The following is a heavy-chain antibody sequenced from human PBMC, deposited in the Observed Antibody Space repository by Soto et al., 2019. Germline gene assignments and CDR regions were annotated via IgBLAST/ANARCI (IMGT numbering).Heavy chain of an antibody. Sequence: QVQLQESGPGLVKPSQTLSLTCTVSGGSITSGPYYWSWIRQHPGKGLEWIGYIYYTGSTYSNPSVESRITMSVDTSKNHFSLKLRSVTAADTAVYYCARLFGDYVGWFDPWGQGTLVTVSS. CDR3: ARLFGDYVGWFDP. J-gene: IGHJ5*02. D-gene: IGHD4-17*01. CDR2: IYYTGST. CDR1: GGSITSGPYY. V-gene: IGHV4-31*03.